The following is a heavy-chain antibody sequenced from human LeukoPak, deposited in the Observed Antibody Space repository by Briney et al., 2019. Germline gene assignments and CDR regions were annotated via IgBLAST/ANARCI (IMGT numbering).Heavy chain of an antibody. Sequence: PGGSLRLSCAVSGFNLSRYLMSWVGPARGKGLEGVANIKQDGREKYNVDSVKGRFTISRDNAKNSLYLQMNSLRAEDTAVYYCAELGITMIGGVWGKGTTVTISS. CDR1: GFNLSRYL. J-gene: IGHJ6*04. CDR3: AELGITMIGGV. V-gene: IGHV3-7*01. D-gene: IGHD3-10*02. CDR2: IKQDGREK.